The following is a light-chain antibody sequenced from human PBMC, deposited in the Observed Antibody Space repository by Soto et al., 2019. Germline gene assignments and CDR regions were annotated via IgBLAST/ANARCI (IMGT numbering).Light chain of an antibody. CDR1: QRVSSSY. V-gene: IGKV3-20*01. Sequence: SGLTRSPGTLSLARGERASLSGRVSQRVSSSYLAWYQQKPGQAPRLLIYGASSRATGIPDRFSGSGSGTDFTLTVISLQPEDFATYYCQQSYSIPHTFGQVTKVDIK. CDR2: GAS. CDR3: QQSYSIPHT. J-gene: IGKJ1*01.